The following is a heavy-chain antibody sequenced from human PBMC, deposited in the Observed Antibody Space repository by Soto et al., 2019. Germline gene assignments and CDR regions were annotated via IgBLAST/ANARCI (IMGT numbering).Heavy chain of an antibody. Sequence: EVQLLESGGGLVQPGGSLRLSCAASGFTFSSFAMTWVRQAPGKGLEWVSTINGGGGRTYYADSVKGRFTISGDNSKNTLYLQMNSLRAVHTDVYECATSSGDLDYSGMDDWGQGTTVTVSS. CDR1: GFTFSSFA. J-gene: IGHJ6*02. V-gene: IGHV3-23*01. CDR3: ATSSGDLDYSGMDD. D-gene: IGHD3-10*01. CDR2: INGGGGRT.